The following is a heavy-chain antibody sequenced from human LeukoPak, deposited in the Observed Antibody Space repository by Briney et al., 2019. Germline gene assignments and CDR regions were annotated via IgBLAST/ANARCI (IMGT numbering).Heavy chain of an antibody. J-gene: IGHJ4*02. D-gene: IGHD2-2*01. CDR3: ARARNGFVVVIPAGVFDY. V-gene: IGHV4-38-2*01. CDR2: MFLNGTA. Sequence: SETLSLTCCVSGYSIRSGYSWGWIRQPPGKGLEWVGTMFLNGTAYYNPSLKSRVTISVDTSKNQFSLDLGSVSATDTAVYYCARARNGFVVVIPAGVFDYWGQGTLVTVSS. CDR1: GYSIRSGYS.